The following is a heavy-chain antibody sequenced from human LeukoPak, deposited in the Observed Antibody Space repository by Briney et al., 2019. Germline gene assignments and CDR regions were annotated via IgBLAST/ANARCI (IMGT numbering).Heavy chain of an antibody. CDR2: IVVGSGNT. D-gene: IGHD1-26*01. V-gene: IGHV1-58*02. Sequence: SVKVSCKASGFTFTSSAMQWVRQARGQRLEWIGWIVVGSGNTNYAQKFQERVTITRDMSTSTAYMELSSLRSEDTAVYYCAKENTQWELLMGSDYWGQGTLVTVSS. CDR3: AKENTQWELLMGSDY. J-gene: IGHJ4*02. CDR1: GFTFTSSA.